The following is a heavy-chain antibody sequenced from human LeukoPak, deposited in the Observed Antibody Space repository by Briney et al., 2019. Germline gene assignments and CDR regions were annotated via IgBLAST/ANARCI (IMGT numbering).Heavy chain of an antibody. CDR1: GFTFSSYG. Sequence: GGTLRLSCAASGFTFSSYGMSWVRQAPGKGLEWVSAISGSGGSTYYADSVKGRFTISRDNSKNTLYLQRNSLRAEDTAVYYCARDGSPLAVAGMDYWGQGTLVTVSS. CDR2: ISGSGGST. V-gene: IGHV3-23*01. CDR3: ARDGSPLAVAGMDY. J-gene: IGHJ4*02. D-gene: IGHD6-19*01.